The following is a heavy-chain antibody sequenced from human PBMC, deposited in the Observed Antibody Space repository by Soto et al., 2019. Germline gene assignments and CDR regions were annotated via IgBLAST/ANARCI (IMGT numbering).Heavy chain of an antibody. V-gene: IGHV4-59*08. CDR2: IYYSGST. CDR3: ARHRRGLKANDYGGNSPFQH. CDR1: GGSISSYY. J-gene: IGHJ1*01. D-gene: IGHD4-17*01. Sequence: SETLSLTCTVSGGSISSYYWSWIRQPPGKGLEWIGYIYYSGSTNYNPSLKSRVTISVDTSKNQFSLKLSSVTAADTAVYYCARHRRGLKANDYGGNSPFQHWGQGTLVTVSS.